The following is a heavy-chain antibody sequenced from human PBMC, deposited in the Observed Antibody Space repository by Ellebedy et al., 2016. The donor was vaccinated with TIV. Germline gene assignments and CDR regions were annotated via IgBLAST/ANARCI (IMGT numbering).Heavy chain of an antibody. D-gene: IGHD5/OR15-5a*01. J-gene: IGHJ4*02. Sequence: GESLKISCAASGFTFSSYAMSWVRQAPGKGLEWVSAISDSGGRTYYADSVKGRFTISRDNSKNTLFLQMNSLRAEDTAVYYCAKDIHVLVDYWGQGTLVTVSS. CDR2: ISDSGGRT. CDR3: AKDIHVLVDY. V-gene: IGHV3-23*01. CDR1: GFTFSSYA.